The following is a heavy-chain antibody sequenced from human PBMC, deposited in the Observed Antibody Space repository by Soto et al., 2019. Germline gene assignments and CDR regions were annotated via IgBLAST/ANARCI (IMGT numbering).Heavy chain of an antibody. CDR1: GGSFSSYY. D-gene: IGHD2-21*02. Sequence: QVQLQESGPGLVKPSETLSLTCTVSGGSFSSYYWSWIRQPPGKGLEWIGYIYYSGSTNYNPSLKRRVTRSVDTSKNQFSLKLSSVTAADTAVYYCARGMEDCGGDCYYYYYGMDVWGQGTTVTVSS. J-gene: IGHJ6*02. CDR2: IYYSGST. V-gene: IGHV4-59*01. CDR3: ARGMEDCGGDCYYYYYGMDV.